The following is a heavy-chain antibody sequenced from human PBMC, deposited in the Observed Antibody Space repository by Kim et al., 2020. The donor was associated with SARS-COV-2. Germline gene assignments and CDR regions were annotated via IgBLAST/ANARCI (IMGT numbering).Heavy chain of an antibody. CDR3: AREGIAAAGDGVGDY. V-gene: IGHV3-74*01. CDR2: INSDGSAT. Sequence: GGSLRLSCAASGFTFSNYWRHWVRQAPGKGLGWFSRINSDGSATRYADSVKGRFTISGDNAKNTLYVQMNSLRAEDTAVYYCAREGIAAAGDGVGDYWGQGTLVTVSS. J-gene: IGHJ4*02. CDR1: GFTFSNYW. D-gene: IGHD6-13*01.